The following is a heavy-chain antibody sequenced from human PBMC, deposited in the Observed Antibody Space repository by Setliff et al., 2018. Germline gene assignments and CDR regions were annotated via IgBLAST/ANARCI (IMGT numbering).Heavy chain of an antibody. V-gene: IGHV4-59*06. D-gene: IGHD6-19*01. J-gene: IGHJ4*02. Sequence: SETLSLTCTVSGGSISSYYWSWIRQHPGKGLEWIGYIYYSGSTYYNPSLKSRVTISVDTSKNQFSLQLNSVTPEDTAVYYCARAGNIAVAGKALDYWGQGALVTVSS. CDR2: IYYSGST. CDR1: GGSISSYY. CDR3: ARAGNIAVAGKALDY.